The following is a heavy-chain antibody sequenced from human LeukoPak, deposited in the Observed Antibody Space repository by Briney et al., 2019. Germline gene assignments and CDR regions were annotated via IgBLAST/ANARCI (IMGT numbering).Heavy chain of an antibody. CDR3: TTEEIGRFGELLGY. CDR1: GFTFSNAW. Sequence: GGSLRLSSAASGFTFSNAWMSWVRQAPGKGLEWVGRIKSKTDGGTTDYAAPVKGRLTISRDDSKNTLYLQMNSLKTEDTAVYYCTTEEIGRFGELLGYWGQGTLVTVSS. D-gene: IGHD3-10*01. J-gene: IGHJ4*02. CDR2: IKSKTDGGTT. V-gene: IGHV3-15*01.